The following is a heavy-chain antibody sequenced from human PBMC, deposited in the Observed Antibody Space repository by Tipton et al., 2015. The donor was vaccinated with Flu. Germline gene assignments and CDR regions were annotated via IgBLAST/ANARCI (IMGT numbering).Heavy chain of an antibody. CDR3: AGRGGGYKYLYGMDV. D-gene: IGHD2-15*01. CDR1: GGSIVDSTYY. J-gene: IGHJ6*02. Sequence: TLSLTCTVSGGSIVDSTYYWDWIRQPPGKGLEWIGSVYYYGNTYYNPSLESRVTISIDTSKNQFSLKLNSVTAADTAVFYCAGRGGGYKYLYGMDVWGQGTTVIVSS. V-gene: IGHV4-39*01. CDR2: VYYYGNT.